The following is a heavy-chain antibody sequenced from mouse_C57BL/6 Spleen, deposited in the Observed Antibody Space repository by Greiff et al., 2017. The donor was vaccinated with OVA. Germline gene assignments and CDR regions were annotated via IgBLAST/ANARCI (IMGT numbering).Heavy chain of an antibody. D-gene: IGHD1-1*01. CDR1: GYTFTSYW. V-gene: IGHV1-72*01. CDR3: TRRAHYYGSSYEDYFDY. CDR2: IDPNSGGT. J-gene: IGHJ2*01. Sequence: QVQLQQPGAELVKPGASVKLSCKASGYTFTSYWMHWVKQRPGRGLEWIGRIDPNSGGTKYNEKFKSKATLTVDKPSRTAYMQLSSRTSGDSAVYYGTRRAHYYGSSYEDYFDYWGQGTTLTVSS.